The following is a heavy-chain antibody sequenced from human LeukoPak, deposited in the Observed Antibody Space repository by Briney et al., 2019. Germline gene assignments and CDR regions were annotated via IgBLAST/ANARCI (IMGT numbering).Heavy chain of an antibody. CDR3: ARDWVGATDY. CDR2: IYYSGST. D-gene: IGHD1-26*01. Sequence: PSETLSLTCTVSGGSISSSSYYWGWIRQPPGKGLEWIGSIYYSGSTYYDPSLKSRVTISVDTSKNQFSLKLSSVTAADTAVYYCARDWVGATDYWGQGTLVTVSS. V-gene: IGHV4-39*07. J-gene: IGHJ4*02. CDR1: GGSISSSSYY.